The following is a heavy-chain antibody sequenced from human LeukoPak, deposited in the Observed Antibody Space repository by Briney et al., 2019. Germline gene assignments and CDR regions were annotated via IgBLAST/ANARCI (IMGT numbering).Heavy chain of an antibody. CDR3: ARHYGP. D-gene: IGHD3-16*01. CDR1: GFTFRSHA. J-gene: IGHJ5*02. V-gene: IGHV3-33*01. CDR2: IWYDGSNK. Sequence: GTSLRLSCATSGFTFRSHAMHWVRQSPGKGLEWVAQIWYDGSNKYYADSVKGRFSVSRDNAKNSLYLQMNSLRAEDTAVYYCARHYGPWGQGTLVTVSS.